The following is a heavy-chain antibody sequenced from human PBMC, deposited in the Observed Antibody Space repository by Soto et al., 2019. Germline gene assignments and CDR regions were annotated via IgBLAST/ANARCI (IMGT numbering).Heavy chain of an antibody. CDR1: GFTFSSYA. V-gene: IGHV3-23*01. CDR2: ISGSGGST. CDR3: ARHWAGRLLSRFDY. Sequence: PGGSLRLSCAASGFTFSSYAMSWVRQAPGKGLEWVSAISGSGGSTYYADSVKGRFTISRDNSKNTLYLQMNSLRAEDTAVYYCARHWAGRLLSRFDYWSEGTLVTAPQ. D-gene: IGHD4-17*01. J-gene: IGHJ4*02.